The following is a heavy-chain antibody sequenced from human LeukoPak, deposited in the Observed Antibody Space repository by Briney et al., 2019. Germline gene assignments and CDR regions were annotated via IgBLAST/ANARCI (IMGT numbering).Heavy chain of an antibody. CDR2: IYYSGST. J-gene: IGHJ4*02. V-gene: IGHV4-39*01. CDR1: GGSISSSSYY. CDR3: ARVVVVVTTWVFPYFDY. Sequence: PSETLSLTCTVSGGSISSSSYYWGWIRQPPGKGLEWIGSIYYSGSTNYNPSLKSRVTISVDTSKNQFSLKLSSVTAADTAVYYCARVVVVVTTWVFPYFDYWGQGTLVTVSS. D-gene: IGHD2-15*01.